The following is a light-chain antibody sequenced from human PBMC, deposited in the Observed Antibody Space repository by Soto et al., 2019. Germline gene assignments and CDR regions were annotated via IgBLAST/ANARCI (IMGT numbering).Light chain of an antibody. J-gene: IGKJ4*01. V-gene: IGKV3-20*01. CDR2: GAS. Sequence: EIVLTQSPGTLSLSPGERATLSCRASQSISVRYLAWFQQKPGQAPRLVVYGASSRAIGIPDRFRGSGSGTDFSLTISRLEPEDFAVYYCQQFGSSPLTFGGGTKVESK. CDR3: QQFGSSPLT. CDR1: QSISVRY.